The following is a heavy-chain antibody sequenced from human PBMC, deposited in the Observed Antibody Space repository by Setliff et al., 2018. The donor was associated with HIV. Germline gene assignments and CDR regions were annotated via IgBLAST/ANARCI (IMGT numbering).Heavy chain of an antibody. J-gene: IGHJ5*02. D-gene: IGHD6-13*01. V-gene: IGHV1-2*02. CDR1: GYTFTDYY. Sequence: ASVKVSCKASGYTFTDYYIHWVRQAPGQGLEWMGWIYPNTGGTNYAQKFQGRVTMTRGTSISTAYMELSRLRSDDTAVYYCASGEYSSSWSFRRKNNWFDPWGQGTLVTVSS. CDR2: IYPNTGGT. CDR3: ASGEYSSSWSFRRKNNWFDP.